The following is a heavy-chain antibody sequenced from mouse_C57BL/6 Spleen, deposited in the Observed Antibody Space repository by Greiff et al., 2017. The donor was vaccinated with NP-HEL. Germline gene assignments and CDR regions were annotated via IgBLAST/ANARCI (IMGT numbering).Heavy chain of an antibody. CDR1: GYTFTSYW. J-gene: IGHJ2*01. Sequence: QVQLQQPGAELVKPGASVKLSCKASGYTFTSYWMQWVKQRPGQGLEWIGEIDPSDSYTNYNQKFKGKATLTVDTSSSTAYMQLSSLTSEDSAVYYCGFDYWGQGTTLTVSS. CDR2: IDPSDSYT. CDR3: GFDY. V-gene: IGHV1-50*01.